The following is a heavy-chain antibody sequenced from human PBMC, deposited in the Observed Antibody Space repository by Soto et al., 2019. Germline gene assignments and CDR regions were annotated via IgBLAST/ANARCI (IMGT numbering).Heavy chain of an antibody. D-gene: IGHD6-19*01. V-gene: IGHV3-30*03. CDR1: GFSFSSYG. Sequence: QVQLVESGGGVVQPGRSLRLYCAASGFSFSSYGMQWVRQAPGKGLEWVAVISYDGSNKYYADSVKDRFTISRDNSKKTLYLQVNSLTADDTAVYLCVAGQYFFDYCGQGTLVTVSS. J-gene: IGHJ4*02. CDR2: ISYDGSNK. CDR3: VAGQYFFDY.